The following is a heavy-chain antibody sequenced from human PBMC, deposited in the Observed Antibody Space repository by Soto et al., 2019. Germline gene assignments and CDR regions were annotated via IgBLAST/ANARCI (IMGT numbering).Heavy chain of an antibody. CDR1: GGTFSSYA. CDR3: ARGVAAAGTGVYNWFDP. D-gene: IGHD6-13*01. V-gene: IGHV1-69*01. J-gene: IGHJ5*02. CDR2: IIPIFGTA. Sequence: QVQLVQSGAEVKKPGSSVKVSCKASGGTFSSYAISWVRQAPGQGLEWMGGIIPIFGTANYAQKFQGRVTITADECTSTAYMELSSLRSEDTAVYYCARGVAAAGTGVYNWFDPWGQGTLVTVSS.